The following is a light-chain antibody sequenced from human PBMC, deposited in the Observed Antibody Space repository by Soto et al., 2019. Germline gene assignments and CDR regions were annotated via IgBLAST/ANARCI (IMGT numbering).Light chain of an antibody. CDR1: QSVSSY. CDR2: DAS. CDR3: QQRSNWPPWT. J-gene: IGKJ1*01. Sequence: EIVLTQSPATLSLSPGERATLSCRASQSVSSYLAWYQQKPGQAPRLLIYDASNRATCIPARFSGSGSGTDFPLTISSLEPEDFAVYYCQQRSNWPPWTFGQGTKVEIK. V-gene: IGKV3-11*01.